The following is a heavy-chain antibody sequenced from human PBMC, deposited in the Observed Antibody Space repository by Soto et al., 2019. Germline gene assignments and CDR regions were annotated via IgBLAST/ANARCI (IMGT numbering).Heavy chain of an antibody. CDR1: GFTFDDYA. CDR3: AKEHYAEAGIDY. CDR2: ISWNSGSI. Sequence: EVQLVESGGGLVQPGRSLRLSCAASGFTFDDYAMHWVRQAPGKGLEWVSGISWNSGSIGYADSVKGRFTISRDNSKNTVFLQMSSLRAEDTAVFYCAKEHYAEAGIDYWGQGTLVTVSS. V-gene: IGHV3-9*01. J-gene: IGHJ4*02. D-gene: IGHD3-16*01.